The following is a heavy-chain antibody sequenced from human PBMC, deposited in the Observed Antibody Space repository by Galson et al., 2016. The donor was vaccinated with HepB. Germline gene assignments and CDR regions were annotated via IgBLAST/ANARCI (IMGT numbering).Heavy chain of an antibody. CDR2: ISDSGDYI. V-gene: IGHV3-21*01. CDR3: ARHLGYCTDGVCYTGSWHFDL. D-gene: IGHD2-8*01. CDR1: GFIFSSYN. Sequence: SLRLSCAASGFIFSSYNMNWIRQAPGKGLEWVSGISDSGDYIYYATAMKGRITISRDNAKNSLDLQIYSLRADDTAVYYCARHLGYCTDGVCYTGSWHFDLWGRGTLVTVSS. J-gene: IGHJ2*01.